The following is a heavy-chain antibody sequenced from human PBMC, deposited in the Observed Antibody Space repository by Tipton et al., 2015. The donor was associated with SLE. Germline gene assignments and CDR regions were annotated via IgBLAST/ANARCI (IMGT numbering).Heavy chain of an antibody. CDR3: ARDFYHSGWYDY. V-gene: IGHV4-59*11. D-gene: IGHD6-19*01. J-gene: IGHJ4*02. CDR1: GGSISSHY. Sequence: TLSLTCTVSGGSISSHYWSWIRQPPGKGLEWIGYIYYSGSTNYNPPLKSRVTISVDTSKNQFSLKLSSVTAADTAEYYCARDFYHSGWYDYWGQGTLVTVSS. CDR2: IYYSGST.